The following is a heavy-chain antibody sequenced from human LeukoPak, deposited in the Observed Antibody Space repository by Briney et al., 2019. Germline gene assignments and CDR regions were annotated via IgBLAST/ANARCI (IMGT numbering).Heavy chain of an antibody. V-gene: IGHV1-2*02. CDR2: INPNSGGT. Sequence: GASVKVSCKASGYTFTGYYIHWVRQAPGQGLEWMGWINPNSGGTNYAQKFQGRVTMTRDTSISTAYMELSRLRSDDTAVYYCARDLGTLEMAQSGDLDYWGQGTLVTVSS. CDR1: GYTFTGYY. J-gene: IGHJ4*02. D-gene: IGHD5-24*01. CDR3: ARDLGTLEMAQSGDLDY.